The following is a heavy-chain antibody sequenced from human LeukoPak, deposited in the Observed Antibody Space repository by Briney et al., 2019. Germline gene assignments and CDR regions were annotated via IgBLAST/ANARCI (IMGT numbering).Heavy chain of an antibody. D-gene: IGHD3-22*01. V-gene: IGHV3-30-3*01. CDR1: GFTFSSFS. CDR3: AREPHYYDSSGYYTPYTDY. Sequence: GGSLRLSCAASGFTFSSFSIHWVRQALGKGLEWVAVISSDGSKKFHADSVKGRFTISRDNSKNTLYLQMNSLGPEDTAVYYCAREPHYYDSSGYYTPYTDYWGQGTLVTVSS. CDR2: ISSDGSKK. J-gene: IGHJ4*02.